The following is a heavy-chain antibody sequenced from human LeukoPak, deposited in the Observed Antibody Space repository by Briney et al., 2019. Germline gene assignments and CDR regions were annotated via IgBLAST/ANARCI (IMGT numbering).Heavy chain of an antibody. CDR1: GGSFSGYY. Sequence: PSETLSLTCAVYGGSFSGYYWSWIRQAPGKGLEWIGEINQRGSTNYLPSVKCRVTISVDTSKNHFTLTLSYVTAADRAVYYCARPAWVGELFFGYWGQGTLVTVSS. CDR3: ARPAWVGELFFGY. J-gene: IGHJ4*02. D-gene: IGHD3-10*01. CDR2: INQRGST. V-gene: IGHV4-34*01.